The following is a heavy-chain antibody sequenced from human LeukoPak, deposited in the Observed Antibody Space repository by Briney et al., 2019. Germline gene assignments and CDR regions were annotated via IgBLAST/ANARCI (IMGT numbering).Heavy chain of an antibody. CDR2: IYYSGST. Sequence: SETLSLTCTVSGGSMSPHHWGWIRQPPGKGLEWTGYIYYSGSTNYNPSLNSRVTISVDTSKNQFSLRLSSVTAADTAIYYCARAVSGRFDYWGQGTLVTVSS. CDR3: ARAVSGRFDY. V-gene: IGHV4-59*08. J-gene: IGHJ4*02. D-gene: IGHD6-19*01. CDR1: GGSMSPHH.